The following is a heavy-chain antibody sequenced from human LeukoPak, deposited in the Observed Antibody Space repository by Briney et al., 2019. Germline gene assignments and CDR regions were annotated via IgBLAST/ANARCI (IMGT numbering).Heavy chain of an antibody. Sequence: GGSLRLSCAASGFTFSSYSMNWVRQAPGKGLEWVSSISGSSSYIYYADSVKGRFTISRDNAKNSLYLQMNSLRAEDTAVYYCARDAVRGNWFDPWGQGTLVTVSS. CDR2: ISGSSSYI. D-gene: IGHD3-10*02. CDR1: GFTFSSYS. V-gene: IGHV3-21*01. J-gene: IGHJ5*02. CDR3: ARDAVRGNWFDP.